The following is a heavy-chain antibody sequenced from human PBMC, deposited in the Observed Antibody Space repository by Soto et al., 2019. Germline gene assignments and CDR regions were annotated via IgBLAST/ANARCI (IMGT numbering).Heavy chain of an antibody. CDR3: ARAKAPLYSSSWYWFDP. Sequence: PSETLSLTCTVSGVSISSDYWSLIRQPPGKGLEWIGYIYYSGSTNYNPSLKSRVTISVDTSKNQFSLKLSSVTAADTAVYYCARAKAPLYSSSWYWFDPWGQGTLVTVSS. J-gene: IGHJ5*02. D-gene: IGHD6-13*01. CDR2: IYYSGST. CDR1: GVSISSDY. V-gene: IGHV4-59*08.